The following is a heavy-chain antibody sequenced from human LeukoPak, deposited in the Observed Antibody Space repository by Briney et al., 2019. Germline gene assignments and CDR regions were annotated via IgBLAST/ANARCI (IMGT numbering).Heavy chain of an antibody. CDR3: ARDSGVGGTFDY. D-gene: IGHD1-26*01. J-gene: IGHJ4*02. CDR1: GFTFRTYA. V-gene: IGHV3-48*04. CDR2: IGISDTTT. Sequence: GGSLRLSCTASGFTFRTYAMSGVLQAPGKGPQWVPYIGISDTTTYYADSVKGRFTISRDNAKNSLYLQMSSLRVEDTAIYYCARDSGVGGTFDYWGQGSLLTVSS.